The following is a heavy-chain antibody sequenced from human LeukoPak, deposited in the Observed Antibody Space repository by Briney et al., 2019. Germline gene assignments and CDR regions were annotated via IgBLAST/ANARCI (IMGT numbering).Heavy chain of an antibody. Sequence: PGGSLRLSCVGSGFSFGTYWMNWVRLVPGKGLEWVGRIKSKTDGGTTDYAAPVKGRFTISRDDSKNTLYLQMNSLKTEDTAVYYCTTDRLLWGQGTLVTVSS. CDR2: IKSKTDGGTT. CDR3: TTDRLL. J-gene: IGHJ4*02. CDR1: GFSFGTYW. D-gene: IGHD6-25*01. V-gene: IGHV3-15*01.